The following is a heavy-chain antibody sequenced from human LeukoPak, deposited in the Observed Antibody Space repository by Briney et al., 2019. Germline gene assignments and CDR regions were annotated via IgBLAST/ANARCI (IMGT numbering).Heavy chain of an antibody. CDR3: AKGPYYDSSGYYWGVLDY. CDR1: GFTFSSYG. CDR2: IRYDGSNK. Sequence: PGESLRLSCAASGFTFSSYGMHWVRQAPGKGLEWVAFIRYDGSNKYYADSVKGRFTISRDNSKNTLYLQMNSLRAEDTAVYYCAKGPYYDSSGYYWGVLDYWGQGTLVTVSS. J-gene: IGHJ4*02. V-gene: IGHV3-30*02. D-gene: IGHD3-22*01.